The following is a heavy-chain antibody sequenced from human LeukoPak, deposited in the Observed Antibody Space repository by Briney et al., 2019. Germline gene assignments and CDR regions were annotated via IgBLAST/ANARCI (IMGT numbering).Heavy chain of an antibody. J-gene: IGHJ4*02. D-gene: IGHD6-19*01. CDR3: ARDDPGSSGWY. CDR2: ISYDGSNE. Sequence: GGSLRLSCAASGFTFSSYVMHWVRQAPGKGLEWVAIISYDGSNEYYADSVKGRFTISRDNSKNTLYLQMNSLRAADTAVYYCARDDPGSSGWYWGQGTLVTVSS. V-gene: IGHV3-30*04. CDR1: GFTFSSYV.